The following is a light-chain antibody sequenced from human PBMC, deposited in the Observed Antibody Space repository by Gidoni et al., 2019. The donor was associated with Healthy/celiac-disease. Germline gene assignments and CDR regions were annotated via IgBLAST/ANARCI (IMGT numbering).Light chain of an antibody. V-gene: IGKV3-11*01. CDR3: QQRSNWLT. Sequence: EIVLKQSPATLSLSPGERATLPCRASQSVSSYLAWYQQKPGQAPRLLIYDASNRATGIPARFSGSGSGTDFTLTISSLEPEDFAVYYCQQRSNWLTFGGGTKVEIK. CDR1: QSVSSY. CDR2: DAS. J-gene: IGKJ4*01.